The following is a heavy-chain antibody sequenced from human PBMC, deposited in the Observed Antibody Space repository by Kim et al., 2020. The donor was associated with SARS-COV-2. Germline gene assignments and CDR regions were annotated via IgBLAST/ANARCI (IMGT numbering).Heavy chain of an antibody. Sequence: GGSLGLSCAASGFTFSSCSMNWVRQAPGKGLEWVSYISSSSSTIYYADSVKGRFTISRDNAKNSLYLQMNSLRDEDTAVYYCARDRLSDWLYYYYYGMDVWGQGTTVTVSS. CDR2: ISSSSSTI. V-gene: IGHV3-48*02. CDR3: ARDRLSDWLYYYYYGMDV. D-gene: IGHD3-9*01. CDR1: GFTFSSCS. J-gene: IGHJ6*02.